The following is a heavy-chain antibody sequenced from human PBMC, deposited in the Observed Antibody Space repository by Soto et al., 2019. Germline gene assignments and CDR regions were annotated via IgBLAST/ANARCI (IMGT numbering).Heavy chain of an antibody. V-gene: IGHV4-4*02. J-gene: IGHJ4*02. CDR2: IYRTGST. D-gene: IGHD1-7*01. CDR1: GGSFTSNNW. CDR3: ASRDPGTSVDY. Sequence: SETRSLTCAVSGGSFTSNNWWTWVRQPPGQGLEWIGEIYRTGSTNYNPSLKSRVTISLDKSENQFSLKVTSLTAADTAVYYCASRDPGTSVDYWGQGTLVTVSS.